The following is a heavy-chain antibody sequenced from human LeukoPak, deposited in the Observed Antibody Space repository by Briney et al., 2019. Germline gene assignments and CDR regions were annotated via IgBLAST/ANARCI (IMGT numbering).Heavy chain of an antibody. CDR1: GDSVSSNSVT. V-gene: IGHV6-1*01. J-gene: IGHJ5*02. CDR3: ARRLTPYYCFDP. CDR2: TYYRSTWYN. D-gene: IGHD2-15*01. Sequence: SQTLSLTCAISGDSVSSNSVTWNWIRQSPWRGREWLGRTYYRSTWYNDYAVSVTGRITVNPDTSKNQFSLHLNSVTPEDTAVYYCARRLTPYYCFDPWGQEILVTVSS.